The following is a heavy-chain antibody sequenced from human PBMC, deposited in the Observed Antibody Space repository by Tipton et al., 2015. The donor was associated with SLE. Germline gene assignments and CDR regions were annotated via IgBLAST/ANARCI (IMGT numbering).Heavy chain of an antibody. D-gene: IGHD2-2*01. CDR3: TRSRRGRALDI. CDR1: GYTFTSYG. Sequence: QSGPEVKKPGASVKVSCKASGYTFTSYGISWVRQAPGQGLEWMGGINPIGGRTSYAQKFQDRVTLTRDTSTSTVYMELSSLTSDDTAVYYCTRSRRGRALDIWGQGTMITVSS. J-gene: IGHJ3*02. CDR2: INPIGGRT. V-gene: IGHV1-46*01.